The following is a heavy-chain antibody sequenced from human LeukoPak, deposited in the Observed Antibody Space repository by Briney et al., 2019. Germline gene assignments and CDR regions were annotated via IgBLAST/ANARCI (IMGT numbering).Heavy chain of an antibody. CDR3: ATSPGNLGLVDY. J-gene: IGHJ4*02. V-gene: IGHV3-7*01. CDR2: IKQDGSEK. D-gene: IGHD1-14*01. Sequence: GGSLRLSCAASGFTFSNYWMNWVRQAPGKGLEWVANIKQDGSEKYYVDSVKGRFTISRDNAKNSLYLQMNSLRAEDTAVYYCATSPGNLGLVDYWGQGTLATVSS. CDR1: GFTFSNYW.